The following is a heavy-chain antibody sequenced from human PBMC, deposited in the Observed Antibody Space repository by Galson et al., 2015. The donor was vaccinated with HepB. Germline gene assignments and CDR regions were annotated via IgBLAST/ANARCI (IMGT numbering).Heavy chain of an antibody. D-gene: IGHD6-19*01. CDR1: GFTFSSYG. J-gene: IGHJ4*02. CDR3: ARGGDSGLGSDY. CDR2: ISNSIGTI. Sequence: SLRLSCAASGFTFSSYGMHWVRQAPGKGLEWLSYISNSIGTIYYADAVKGRFTISRDNAKNSLYLQMNSLRDEDTAVYYCARGGDSGLGSDYWGQGTLVTVSS. V-gene: IGHV3-48*02.